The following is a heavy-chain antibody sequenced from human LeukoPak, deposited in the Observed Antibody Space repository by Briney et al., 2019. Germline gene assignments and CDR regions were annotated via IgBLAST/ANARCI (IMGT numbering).Heavy chain of an antibody. CDR1: GLTFSSYA. CDR2: SSGSGGTT. J-gene: IGHJ4*02. V-gene: IGHV3-23*01. Sequence: PGGSLRLSCAASGLTFSSYAMSWVRQAPGKGLEWVSASSGSGGTTYYADSVKGRFTISRDNSKNMLYLQMNSLRAEDTAVYYCAKNYYDSSGPDYWGQGTLVTVSS. CDR3: AKNYYDSSGPDY. D-gene: IGHD3-22*01.